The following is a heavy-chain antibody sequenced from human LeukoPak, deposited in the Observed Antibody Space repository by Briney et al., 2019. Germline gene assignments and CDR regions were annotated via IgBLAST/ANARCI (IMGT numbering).Heavy chain of an antibody. CDR3: ARGDRYYYDSSGYYY. CDR1: GFTFSDYY. CDR2: ISGSGSTI. V-gene: IGHV3-11*01. Sequence: GGSLRLSCAASGFTFSDYYMSWIRQAPGKGLEWVSYISGSGSTIYYADSVKGRFIISGDNAKNSLYLQMNSLRAEDTAVYYCARGDRYYYDSSGYYYWGQGTLVTVSS. D-gene: IGHD3-22*01. J-gene: IGHJ4*02.